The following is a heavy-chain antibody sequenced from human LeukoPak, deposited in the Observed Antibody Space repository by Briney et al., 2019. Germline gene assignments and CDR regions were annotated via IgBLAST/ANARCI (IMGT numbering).Heavy chain of an antibody. CDR3: AKDPLGYNPPYYFDY. CDR1: GLTFSSYA. J-gene: IGHJ4*02. D-gene: IGHD5-24*01. V-gene: IGHV3-23*01. CDR2: ISGSGGST. Sequence: GGSLRLSCAASGLTFSSYAMSWVRQAPGKGLEWVSAISGSGGSTFYADSVKGRFTISRDNSKNTLYLQMNSLRAEDTAVYYCAKDPLGYNPPYYFDYWGQGNLVTVSS.